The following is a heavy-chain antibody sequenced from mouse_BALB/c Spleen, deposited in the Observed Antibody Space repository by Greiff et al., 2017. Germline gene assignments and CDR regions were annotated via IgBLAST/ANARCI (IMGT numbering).Heavy chain of an antibody. CDR3: TRSGYDLAWFAY. J-gene: IGHJ3*01. CDR1: GYSFTSYW. CDR2: IYPGNSDT. V-gene: IGHV1-5*01. Sequence: EVHLVESGTVLARPGASVKMSCKASGYSFTSYWMHWVKQRPGQGLEWIGAIYPGNSDTSYNQKFKGKAKLTAVTSASTAYMELSSLTNEDSAVYYCTRSGYDLAWFAYWGQGTLVTVSA. D-gene: IGHD2-3*01.